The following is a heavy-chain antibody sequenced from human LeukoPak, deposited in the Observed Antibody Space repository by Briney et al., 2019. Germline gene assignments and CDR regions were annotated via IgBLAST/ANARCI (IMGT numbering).Heavy chain of an antibody. Sequence: SQRLSCAASGFTFSSYGMHWVRQAPGKGLEWVSGISWNSGSIGYADSVKGRFTISRDNAKNSLYLQMNSLRAEDTALYYCAKVYSSGWIYYFDYWGQGTLVTVSS. J-gene: IGHJ4*02. CDR3: AKVYSSGWIYYFDY. D-gene: IGHD6-19*01. V-gene: IGHV3-9*01. CDR1: GFTFSSYG. CDR2: ISWNSGSI.